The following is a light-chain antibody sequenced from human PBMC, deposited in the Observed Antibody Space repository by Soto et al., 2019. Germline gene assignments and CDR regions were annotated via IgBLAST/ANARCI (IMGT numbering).Light chain of an antibody. CDR3: CSYVGRNTYV. Sequence: QSALTQPRSVSGSPGQSITISCTGTSSDVGGYNYVSWYQQHPAKTPKLIIFDVNKRPSGVPNRFSGSKSGNTASLNISGLRSEDEADYYCCSYVGRNTYVFGAGTKLTVL. CDR2: DVN. CDR1: SSDVGGYNY. V-gene: IGLV2-11*01. J-gene: IGLJ1*01.